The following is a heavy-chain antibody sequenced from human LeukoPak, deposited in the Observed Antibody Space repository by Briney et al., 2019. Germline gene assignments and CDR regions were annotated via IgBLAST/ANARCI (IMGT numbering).Heavy chain of an antibody. J-gene: IGHJ4*02. D-gene: IGHD5-18*01. CDR1: GYSISSGYY. CDR2: IYHSGST. Sequence: KPSETLSLTCTVSGYSISSGYYWGWIRQPPGKGLEWIGSIYHSGSTYYNPSLKSRVTISVDTSKNQFSLKLSSVTAADTAVYYCASFRGYSYGYHYWGQGTLVTVSS. V-gene: IGHV4-38-2*02. CDR3: ASFRGYSYGYHY.